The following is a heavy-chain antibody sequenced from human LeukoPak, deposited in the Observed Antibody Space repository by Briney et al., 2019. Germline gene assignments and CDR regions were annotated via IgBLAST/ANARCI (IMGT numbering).Heavy chain of an antibody. CDR3: AKRTSTGSTDLYYSYMDV. CDR2: IWHDVSDR. CDR1: GFSFSNYG. D-gene: IGHD3-10*01. V-gene: IGHV3-30*02. J-gene: IGHJ6*03. Sequence: GGSLRLSCAASGFSFSNYGMHWVRQAPGKGLERVAYIWHDVSDRYYGDSVKGRFTISRDNSKNTLCLQMSSLRVEDTAVYYCAKRTSTGSTDLYYSYMDVWGKGTTVTVSS.